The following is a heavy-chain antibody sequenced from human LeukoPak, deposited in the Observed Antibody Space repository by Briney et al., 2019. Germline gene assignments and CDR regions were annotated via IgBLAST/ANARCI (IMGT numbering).Heavy chain of an antibody. CDR2: FSGSGGGT. J-gene: IGHJ4*02. V-gene: IGHV3-23*01. CDR1: GFTFSSYG. D-gene: IGHD5-24*01. CDR3: ARSGYNRFDY. Sequence: GGSLRLSCAASGFTFSSYGMSWVRQAPGKGLEWVSAFSGSGGGTYYADSVKGRFTISRDNSKSTLYLQMTSLRAEDTAVYYCARSGYNRFDYWGQGTLVTVSS.